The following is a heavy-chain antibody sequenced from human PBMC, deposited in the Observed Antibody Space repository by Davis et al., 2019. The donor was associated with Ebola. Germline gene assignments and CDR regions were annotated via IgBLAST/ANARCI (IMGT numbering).Heavy chain of an antibody. CDR1: GYTSSNYW. V-gene: IGHV5-51*01. D-gene: IGHD3-10*01. CDR3: ARLYGSGSWIPVGGMDV. CDR2: IYPGDSDT. Sequence: GGSLRLSCKGSGYTSSNYWIGWVRQLPGKGLEWMGIIYPGDSDTGYSPSFQGQVTISADKSISTAYLQWSSLKASDTAMYYCARLYGSGSWIPVGGMDVWGQGTTVTVSS. J-gene: IGHJ6*02.